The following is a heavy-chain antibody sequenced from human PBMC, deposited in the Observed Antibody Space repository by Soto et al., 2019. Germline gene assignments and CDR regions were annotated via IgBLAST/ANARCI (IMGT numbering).Heavy chain of an antibody. D-gene: IGHD6-6*01. CDR1: VFPFSYYT. CDR3: AKRASSSSSAPFDY. V-gene: IGHV3-23*01. CDR2: ISGSGGGT. Sequence: GGSLRLSCAASVFPFSYYTMSWVRQAPGKGLEWVSSISGSGGGTYYADSVKGRFTISRDNSKNTLYLQMNSLRAEDTAIYYCAKRASSSSSAPFDYWGQGTLVTVSS. J-gene: IGHJ4*02.